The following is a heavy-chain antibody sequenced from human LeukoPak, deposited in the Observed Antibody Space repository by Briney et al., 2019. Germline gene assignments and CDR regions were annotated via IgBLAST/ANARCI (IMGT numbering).Heavy chain of an antibody. D-gene: IGHD6-19*01. Sequence: SETLSLTCIVSGGSMSPYHWGWIRQPPGKGLEWTGYIYYSGSTNYNPSLNSRVTISVDTSKNQFSLRLSSVTAADTAIYYCARAVSGRFDYWGQGTLVTVSS. CDR3: ARAVSGRFDY. V-gene: IGHV4-59*08. CDR2: IYYSGST. CDR1: GGSMSPYH. J-gene: IGHJ4*02.